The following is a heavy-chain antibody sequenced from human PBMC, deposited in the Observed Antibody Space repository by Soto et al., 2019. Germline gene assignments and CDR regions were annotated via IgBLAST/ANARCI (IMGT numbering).Heavy chain of an antibody. CDR2: IYYNGII. V-gene: IGHV4-30-4*01. CDR1: GDSITDGDYY. D-gene: IGHD5-18*01. Sequence: QVSLQESGPGLVKPSQTLSLSCTVSGDSITDGDYYWSWIRQPPGKDLEWIAYIYYNGIIHYNPSLKSPVTISLDPSKTQFSLTMTSVTDADTAVYSCARGIQEGFDPWGQGTLVTVSS. CDR3: ARGIQEGFDP. J-gene: IGHJ5*02.